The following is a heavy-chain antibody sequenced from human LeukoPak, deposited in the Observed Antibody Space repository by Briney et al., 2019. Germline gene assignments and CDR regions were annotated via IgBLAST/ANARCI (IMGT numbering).Heavy chain of an antibody. D-gene: IGHD1-26*01. Sequence: GASVKVSCKASGYTFTSHYIHWVRQAPGQGLEWMGIINPSGGSTTFAQKFQGRVTMTRDTSTSTVYMELSSLRSEDTAVYYCARGSTGATALYNWFDPWGQGTLVTVSS. CDR3: ARGSTGATALYNWFDP. V-gene: IGHV1-46*01. CDR1: GYTFTSHY. J-gene: IGHJ5*02. CDR2: INPSGGST.